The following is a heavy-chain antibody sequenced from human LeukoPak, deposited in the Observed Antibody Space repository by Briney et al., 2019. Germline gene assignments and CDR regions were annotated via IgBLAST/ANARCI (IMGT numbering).Heavy chain of an antibody. Sequence: PSETLSLTCAVSGGSISSSHWWSWVRQPPGKGLEWIGEIYHSGSANYSPSLKSRVTISVDKSKNQFSLKMSSVTAADTAVYYCARVARCTSCFDVDYWGQGTLVTVSS. CDR1: GGSISSSHW. CDR3: ARVARCTSCFDVDY. V-gene: IGHV4-4*02. D-gene: IGHD2-2*01. J-gene: IGHJ4*02. CDR2: IYHSGSA.